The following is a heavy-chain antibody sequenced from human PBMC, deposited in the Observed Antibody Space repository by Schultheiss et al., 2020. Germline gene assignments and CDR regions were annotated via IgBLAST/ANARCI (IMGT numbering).Heavy chain of an antibody. CDR3: ATMGTAGGSVVDY. J-gene: IGHJ4*02. CDR1: GYTFTAYY. D-gene: IGHD3-10*01. V-gene: IGHV1-2*02. CDR2: INPDSGDT. Sequence: ASVKVSCKASGYTFTAYYLHWVRQAPGQGLEWMGWINPDSGDTNYAQKFQGRVTMTRDTSISTGYMEVSRLRFDDTAVYYCATMGTAGGSVVDYWGQGALVTVSS.